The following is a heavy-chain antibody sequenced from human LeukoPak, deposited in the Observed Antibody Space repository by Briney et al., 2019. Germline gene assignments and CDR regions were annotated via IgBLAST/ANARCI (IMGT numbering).Heavy chain of an antibody. CDR3: ARDRGPVHTPNHAFDI. V-gene: IGHV3-30-3*01. Sequence: GRSLRLSCAASGFTFSSYAMHWVRQAPGKGLEWVAVISYDGSNKYYADSVKGRFTISRDNSKNTLYLQMNSLRAEDTAVYYCARDRGPVHTPNHAFDIWGQGTMVTVSS. J-gene: IGHJ3*02. CDR1: GFTFSSYA. CDR2: ISYDGSNK.